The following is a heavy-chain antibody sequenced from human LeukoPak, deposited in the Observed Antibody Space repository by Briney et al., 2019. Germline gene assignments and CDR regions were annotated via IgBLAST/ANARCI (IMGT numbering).Heavy chain of an antibody. J-gene: IGHJ4*02. V-gene: IGHV1-24*01. Sequence: ASVKVSCKVSGYTLTELSMHWVRQAPGKGLEWMGGFDPEDGETIYAQKFQGRVTMTEDTSTDTAYMELSSLRSEDTAVYYCAAVAGLLEWKYYFDYWGQGTLVTVSS. CDR1: GYTLTELS. D-gene: IGHD3-3*01. CDR2: FDPEDGET. CDR3: AAVAGLLEWKYYFDY.